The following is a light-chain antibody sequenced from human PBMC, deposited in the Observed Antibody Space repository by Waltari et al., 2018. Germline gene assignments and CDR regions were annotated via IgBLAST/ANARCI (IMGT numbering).Light chain of an antibody. CDR1: ESVSSNF. J-gene: IGKJ2*01. CDR3: QQYGSSPKT. V-gene: IGKV3-20*01. CDR2: GAS. Sequence: ETVLTQSPGTLSLSPGDRATLSCRASESVSSNFLAWYRQKPGQAPRLLIYGASSRATGIPDRFSGSGSGTDFTLTISRLEPEDFAVYYCQQYGSSPKTFGQGTKLEIK.